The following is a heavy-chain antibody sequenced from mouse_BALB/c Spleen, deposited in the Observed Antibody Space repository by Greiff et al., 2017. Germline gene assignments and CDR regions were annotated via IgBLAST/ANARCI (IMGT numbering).Heavy chain of an antibody. CDR1: GYSITSGYS. CDR2: IHYSGST. V-gene: IGHV3-1*02. J-gene: IGHJ3*01. CDR3: ASLTTATWFAY. D-gene: IGHD1-2*01. Sequence: EVKLMESGPDLVKPSQSLSLTCTVTGYSITSGYSWHWIRQFPGNKLEWLGYIHYSGSTNYNPSLKSRISITRDTSKNQFFLQLNSVTTEDTATYYCASLTTATWFAYWGQGTLVTVSA.